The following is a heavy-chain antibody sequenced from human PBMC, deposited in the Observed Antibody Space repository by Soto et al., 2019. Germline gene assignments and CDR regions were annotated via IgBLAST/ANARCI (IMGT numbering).Heavy chain of an antibody. D-gene: IGHD6-13*01. CDR1: GGSISSGDYY. V-gene: IGHV4-30-4*02. J-gene: IGHJ5*01. Sequence: SETLSLTCTVSGGSISSGDYYWSWIRQPPGKGLEWIGYIYYSGITYYNPSLKSRVTISVDTSKNQFSLKLSSVTAADTAVYYCARTIIAATGTFDDWGHGTLVTVSS. CDR3: ARTIIAATGTFDD. CDR2: IYYSGIT.